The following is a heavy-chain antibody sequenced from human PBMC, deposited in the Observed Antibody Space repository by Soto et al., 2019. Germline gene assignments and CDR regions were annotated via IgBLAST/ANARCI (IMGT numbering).Heavy chain of an antibody. CDR1: GVSFSGYY. D-gene: IGHD5-12*01. J-gene: IGHJ4*02. CDR2: INHSGST. Sequence: SETLSLTCAVYGVSFSGYYWSWIRQPPGKGLEWIGEINHSGSTNYNPSLKSRVTISVDTSKNQFSLKLSSVTAADTAVYYCAILYSGYDLDYFDYWGQGTLVTVSS. V-gene: IGHV4-34*01. CDR3: AILYSGYDLDYFDY.